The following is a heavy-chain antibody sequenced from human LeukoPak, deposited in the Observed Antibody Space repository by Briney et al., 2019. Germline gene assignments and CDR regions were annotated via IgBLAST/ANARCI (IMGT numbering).Heavy chain of an antibody. Sequence: SETLSLTCSVPGDPINSGVSSWAWISQPPGKGLEWIGHIYYSGSAGSTYYNPSLKSRVTISVDTSKNQFSLNLSSVTAADTAIYYCAGHLYDKTGRPLDSWGQGTLVTVSS. CDR1: GDPINSGVSS. CDR2: IYYSGSAGST. D-gene: IGHD3-9*01. CDR3: AGHLYDKTGRPLDS. V-gene: IGHV4-39*01. J-gene: IGHJ4*02.